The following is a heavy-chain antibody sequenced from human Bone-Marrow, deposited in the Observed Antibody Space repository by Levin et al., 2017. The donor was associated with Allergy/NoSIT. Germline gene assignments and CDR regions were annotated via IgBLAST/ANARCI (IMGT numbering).Heavy chain of an antibody. D-gene: IGHD1-26*01. Sequence: GESLKISCKASGYNFIGEYMHWVRQAPGQGLEWMAWINPDSGATNYAENFEGRVTMTRDPSIYTAYMELNSLTSDDTAVYYCASFSAATGLRAFDIWGQGTMVTVSS. V-gene: IGHV1-2*02. CDR2: INPDSGAT. CDR3: ASFSAATGLRAFDI. J-gene: IGHJ3*02. CDR1: GYNFIGEY.